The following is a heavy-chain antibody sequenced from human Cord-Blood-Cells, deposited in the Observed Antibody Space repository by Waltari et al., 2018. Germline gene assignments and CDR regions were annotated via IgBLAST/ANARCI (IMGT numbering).Heavy chain of an antibody. V-gene: IGHV4-34*01. D-gene: IGHD3-9*01. Sequence: QVQLQQWGAGLLKPSETLSLPCAVYGGSFSGYYWSWIRQPPGKGLEWIGEINHSGSTNYNPSLKSRVTISVDTSKNQFSLKLSSVTAADTAVYYCARDIMGYDILTGYYNDYWGQGTLVTVSS. CDR1: GGSFSGYY. J-gene: IGHJ4*02. CDR3: ARDIMGYDILTGYYNDY. CDR2: INHSGST.